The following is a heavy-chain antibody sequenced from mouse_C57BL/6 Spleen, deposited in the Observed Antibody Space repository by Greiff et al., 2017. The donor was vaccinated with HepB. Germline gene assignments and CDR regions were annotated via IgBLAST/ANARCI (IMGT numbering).Heavy chain of an antibody. CDR2: IWTGGGT. Sequence: VQGVESGPGLVAPSQSLSITCTVSGFSLTSYAISWVRQPPGKGLEWLGVIWTGGGTNYNSALKSRLSISKDNSKSQVFLKMNSLQTDDTARYYCARNYGSSYDYAMDYWGQGTSVTVSS. D-gene: IGHD1-1*01. V-gene: IGHV2-9-1*01. CDR1: GFSLTSYA. CDR3: ARNYGSSYDYAMDY. J-gene: IGHJ4*01.